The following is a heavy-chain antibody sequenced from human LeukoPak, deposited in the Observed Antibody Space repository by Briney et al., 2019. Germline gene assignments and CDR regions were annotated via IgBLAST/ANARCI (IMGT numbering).Heavy chain of an antibody. CDR1: GFTFSSYA. CDR3: GSGGLRWSLNPDY. CDR2: ISGSGGST. Sequence: PGGSLRLSCAASGFTFSSYAMSWVRQAPGKGLEWVSAISGSGGSTYYADSVQGRFTISRDNLKNTLDLQMNSLRAEDTAVYYCGSGGLRWSLNPDYWGQGILVTVSS. V-gene: IGHV3-23*01. D-gene: IGHD4-23*01. J-gene: IGHJ4*02.